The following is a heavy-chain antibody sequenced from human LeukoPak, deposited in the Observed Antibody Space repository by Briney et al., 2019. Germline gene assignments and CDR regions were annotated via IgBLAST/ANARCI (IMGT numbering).Heavy chain of an antibody. J-gene: IGHJ4*02. Sequence: GASVKVSCKASGYTFTSYYMHWVRQAPGQGLEWMGIINPSGGSTSYAQKFQGRVTMTRDTSTSTVYMELSSLRSEDTAVYYCARARFLGIAVAVPRGGFDYWGQGTLVTVSS. CDR2: INPSGGST. CDR1: GYTFTSYY. CDR3: ARARFLGIAVAVPRGGFDY. D-gene: IGHD6-19*01. V-gene: IGHV1-46*01.